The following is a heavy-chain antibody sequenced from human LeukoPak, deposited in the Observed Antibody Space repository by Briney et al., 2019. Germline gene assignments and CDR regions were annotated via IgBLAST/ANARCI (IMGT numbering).Heavy chain of an antibody. CDR1: GFTFSSYW. D-gene: IGHD3-22*01. Sequence: PGGSLRLSCAASGFTFSSYWMSWVRQAPGKGLEWVANIKQDGSEKYYVDSVKGRFTISRDNAKNSLYLQMNSLRAEDTAVYYCARADSITMIVVPWFDPWGQGTLVTVSS. CDR3: ARADSITMIVVPWFDP. J-gene: IGHJ5*02. V-gene: IGHV3-7*01. CDR2: IKQDGSEK.